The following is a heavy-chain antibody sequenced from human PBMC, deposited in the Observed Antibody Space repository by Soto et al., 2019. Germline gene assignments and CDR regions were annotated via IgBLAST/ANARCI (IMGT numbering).Heavy chain of an antibody. D-gene: IGHD2-15*01. CDR2: INYSGST. CDR3: ARHTPAISISDH. J-gene: IGHJ4*02. V-gene: IGHV4-34*01. Sequence: SETLSLTCAVYGGSFSGYDWSWIRQPPGKGLKWIGKINYSGSTNYNPSLKSRVTISVDTSKNQFSLKLSSVTAAYTAVYYCARHTPAISISDHWGQGTLVTVSS. CDR1: GGSFSGYD.